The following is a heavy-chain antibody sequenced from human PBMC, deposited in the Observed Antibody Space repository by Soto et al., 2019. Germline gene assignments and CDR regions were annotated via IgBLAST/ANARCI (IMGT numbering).Heavy chain of an antibody. CDR2: ISGDGSST. CDR1: GFTFTTYY. CDR3: ARGGRGGFDY. D-gene: IGHD3-16*01. V-gene: IGHV3-74*01. J-gene: IGHJ4*02. Sequence: DVHLVESGGGLVQPGGSLRLSCAASGFTFTTYYMHWVRQAPGKGLVWVSRISGDGSSTDYADSVKGRFTPSRDNARNTLSLQMSSLRVEDTAVYYCARGGRGGFDYWGQGVLVTVSS.